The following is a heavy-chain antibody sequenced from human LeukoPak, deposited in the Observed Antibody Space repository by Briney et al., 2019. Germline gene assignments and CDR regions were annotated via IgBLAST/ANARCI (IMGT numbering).Heavy chain of an antibody. CDR2: ISWNSGSI. D-gene: IGHD2-15*01. Sequence: GGSPRLSCAASGFTFDDYAMHWVRQAPGKGLEWVSGISWNSGSIGYADSVKGRFTISRDDAKNTLYLQMNSLRAEDTAVYYCVRGGESTWSWGQGTLVIVSS. J-gene: IGHJ5*02. CDR3: VRGGESTWS. V-gene: IGHV3-9*01. CDR1: GFTFDDYA.